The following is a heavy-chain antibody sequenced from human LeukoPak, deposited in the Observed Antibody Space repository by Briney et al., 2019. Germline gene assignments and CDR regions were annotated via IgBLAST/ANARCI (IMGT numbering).Heavy chain of an antibody. CDR1: GGSISSYY. J-gene: IGHJ4*02. V-gene: IGHV4-59*01. CDR2: IYYNGGT. D-gene: IGHD6-6*01. CDR3: AGGGGGRSSSGGQLDY. Sequence: PSETLSLTCTVSGGSISSYYWSWIRQPPGKGLEWIGYIYYNGGTNYNPSLRSRVTISVDTSKNHFSLRLSSVTAADTAVYYCAGGGGGRSSSGGQLDYWGQGTLVTVSS.